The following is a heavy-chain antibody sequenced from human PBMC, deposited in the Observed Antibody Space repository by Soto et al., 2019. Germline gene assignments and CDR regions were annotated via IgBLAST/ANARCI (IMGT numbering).Heavy chain of an antibody. CDR1: GFTFSSYA. D-gene: IGHD3-10*01. Sequence: EVQLLESGGGLVQPGGSLRLSCAASGFTFSSYAMSWVRQAPGKGLEWVSAISVSGGSTYYADSVKGRFTISRDNSKNTLYLQMNSLRAEDTAVYYCAKASGWFGEFDYWCQGTLVTVSS. V-gene: IGHV3-23*01. J-gene: IGHJ4*02. CDR3: AKASGWFGEFDY. CDR2: ISVSGGST.